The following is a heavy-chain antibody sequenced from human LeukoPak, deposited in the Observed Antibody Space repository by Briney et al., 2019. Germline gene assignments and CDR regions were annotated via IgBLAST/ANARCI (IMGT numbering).Heavy chain of an antibody. V-gene: IGHV3-23*01. CDR2: ISGSGGST. CDR1: GFTFSSYA. D-gene: IGHD6-19*01. CDR3: AKERVAGTCYYYYGMDV. J-gene: IGHJ6*02. Sequence: GASLRLSCAASGFTFSSYAMSWVRQAPGKGLEWVSAISGSGGSTYYADSVKGRFTISRDNSKNTLYLQTNSLRAEDTAVYYCAKERVAGTCYYYYGMDVWGQGTTVTVSS.